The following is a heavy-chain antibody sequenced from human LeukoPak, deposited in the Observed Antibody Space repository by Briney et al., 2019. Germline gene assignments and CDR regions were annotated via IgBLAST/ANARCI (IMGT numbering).Heavy chain of an antibody. CDR1: GGSISSSNW. D-gene: IGHD3-22*01. Sequence: SETLSLTCAVSGGSISSSNWWSWVRQPPGKGLEWIGEIYHSGSTNYNPSLKSRVTISVDKSKNQFSLKLSSVTAADTAVYYCAIVNNYYDSSGDDYWGQGTLVTVSS. V-gene: IGHV4-4*02. CDR3: AIVNNYYDSSGDDY. J-gene: IGHJ4*02. CDR2: IYHSGST.